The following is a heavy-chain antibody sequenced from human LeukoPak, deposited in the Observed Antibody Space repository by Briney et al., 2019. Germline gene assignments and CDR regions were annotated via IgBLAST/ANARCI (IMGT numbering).Heavy chain of an antibody. Sequence: GGSLRLSCAASEFTFSSYSMNWVRQAPGKGLEWVSYISSSGSTIYYADSVKGRFTISRDNSKNTLYLQMNSLRAEDTAVYYCAKSWSRYYYYYYMDVWGKGTTVTISS. CDR2: ISSSGSTI. V-gene: IGHV3-48*01. CDR3: AKSWSRYYYYYYMDV. J-gene: IGHJ6*03. CDR1: EFTFSSYS. D-gene: IGHD2-8*02.